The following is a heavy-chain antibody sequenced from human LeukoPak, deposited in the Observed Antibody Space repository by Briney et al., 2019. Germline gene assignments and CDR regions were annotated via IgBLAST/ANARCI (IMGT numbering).Heavy chain of an antibody. V-gene: IGHV1-2*02. CDR1: GYIFTGYY. D-gene: IGHD2-15*01. Sequence: ASVKVSCKASGYIFTGYYIHWVRQAPGQGLEWMGWITPNNGDTNSAQKFQGRVTMTSNTSISTAYMDLSRLTSDDTAVYYCASGGFHSPQKHWGQGTLVTVSS. J-gene: IGHJ1*01. CDR3: ASGGFHSPQKH. CDR2: ITPNNGDT.